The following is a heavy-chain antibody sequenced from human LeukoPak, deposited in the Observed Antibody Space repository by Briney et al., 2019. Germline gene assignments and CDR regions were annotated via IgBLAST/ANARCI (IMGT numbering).Heavy chain of an antibody. V-gene: IGHV3-21*01. D-gene: IGHD6-13*01. J-gene: IGHJ6*02. CDR1: GFTFSSYS. Sequence: GGSLRLSCAASGFTFSSYSMNWVRQAPGKGLEWVSSISSTRSYIYYADSVKGRFTISRDNAKNSLYLQMNSLRAEDTAVYYCARDRAAAYGMDVWGQGTMVTVSS. CDR2: ISSTRSYI. CDR3: ARDRAAAYGMDV.